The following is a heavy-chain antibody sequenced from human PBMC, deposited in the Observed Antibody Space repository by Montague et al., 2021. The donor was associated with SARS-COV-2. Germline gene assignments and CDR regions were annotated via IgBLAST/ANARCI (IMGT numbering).Heavy chain of an antibody. CDR1: GFTFSSYA. J-gene: IGHJ6*02. Sequence: SLRLSCAASGFTFSSYAMHWVRQAPGKGLDWVAVISYDGSNKYYADSVKGRFTISRDNSKNTLYLQMNSLRAEDTAVYYCARELILQYGMDVWGQGTTVTVSS. V-gene: IGHV3-30*04. CDR3: ARELILQYGMDV. D-gene: IGHD3-3*02. CDR2: ISYDGSNK.